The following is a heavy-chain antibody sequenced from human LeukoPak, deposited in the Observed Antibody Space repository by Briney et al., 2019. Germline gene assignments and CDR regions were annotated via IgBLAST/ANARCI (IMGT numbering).Heavy chain of an antibody. Sequence: GGSLRLSCAASGFTFRNYAMSWVRQAQGKGMEWLSAIAGGGRGIYYADCMKIRFTISRDNSKNTLYRQINTLRAENTAVYYSAKWGDYDVLPGYYVSDYWGQGTLLTVSS. CDR3: AKWGDYDVLPGYYVSDY. CDR1: GFTFRNYA. V-gene: IGHV3-23*01. J-gene: IGHJ4*02. D-gene: IGHD3-9*01. CDR2: IAGGGRGI.